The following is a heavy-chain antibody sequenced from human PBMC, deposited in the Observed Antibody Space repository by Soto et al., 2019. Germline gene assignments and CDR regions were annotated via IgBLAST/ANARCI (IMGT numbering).Heavy chain of an antibody. Sequence: EVQLVESGGGLVQPGGSLRLSCAASGFTFSSYEMNWVRQAPGKGLEWVSYISSSGSTIYYADSVKGRFTISRDNAKNAPYRQINSLRAEDTAVYYCARVHTWGSYRPFDYWGHGTLVTVSS. CDR1: GFTFSSYE. J-gene: IGHJ4*01. V-gene: IGHV3-48*03. CDR2: ISSSGSTI. D-gene: IGHD3-16*02. CDR3: ARVHTWGSYRPFDY.